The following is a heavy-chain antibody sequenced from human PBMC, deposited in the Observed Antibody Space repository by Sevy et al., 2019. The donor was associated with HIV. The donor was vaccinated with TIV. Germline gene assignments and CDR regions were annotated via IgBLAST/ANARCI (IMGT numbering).Heavy chain of an antibody. D-gene: IGHD4-4*01. CDR2: IIPIFGTA. J-gene: IGHJ6*02. Sequence: ASVKVSCKASGGTFSSYAISWVRQAPGQGLEWMGGIIPIFGTANYAQKFQGRVTITADESTSTAYMGLSSLRSEDTAVYYCAGGWTVTPRGYYYYGMDVWGQGTTVTVSS. CDR1: GGTFSSYA. V-gene: IGHV1-69*13. CDR3: AGGWTVTPRGYYYYGMDV.